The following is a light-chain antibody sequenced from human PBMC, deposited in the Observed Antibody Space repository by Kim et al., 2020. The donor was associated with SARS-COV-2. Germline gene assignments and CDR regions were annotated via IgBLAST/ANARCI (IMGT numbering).Light chain of an antibody. CDR1: RSNIGGNT. CDR3: AAWDDRLDGWV. V-gene: IGLV1-44*01. J-gene: IGLJ3*02. Sequence: GQRIAISCSGSRSNIGGNTVNWFQQFPGAAPKLLIYSVNHRASGVPDRFSGSKSGTSASLAISGLQSEDEADYYCAAWDDRLDGWVFGGGTQLTVL. CDR2: SVN.